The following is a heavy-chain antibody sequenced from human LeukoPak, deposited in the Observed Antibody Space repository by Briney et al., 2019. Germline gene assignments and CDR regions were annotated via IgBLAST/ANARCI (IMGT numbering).Heavy chain of an antibody. Sequence: GGSLRLSCGASGFXFSSYWMHWVRQAPGKGLVWFSRINSDGSSTSYADSVKGRFTISRDNAKNTLYLQMNSLRAEDTAVYYCARENADFDYWGQGTLVTVSS. CDR1: GFXFSSYW. V-gene: IGHV3-74*01. CDR2: INSDGSST. J-gene: IGHJ4*02. CDR3: ARENADFDY.